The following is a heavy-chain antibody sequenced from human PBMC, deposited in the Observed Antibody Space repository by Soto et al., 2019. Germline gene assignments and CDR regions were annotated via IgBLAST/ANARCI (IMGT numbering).Heavy chain of an antibody. Sequence: PSETLSLTCTVSGGSISSYYWSWIRQPPGKGLEWIGYIYYSGSTNYNPSLKSRVTISVDTSKNQFSLKLSSVTAADTAVYYCARSGYQAYYYGMDVWGQGTTVTVSS. D-gene: IGHD3-3*01. CDR2: IYYSGST. CDR3: ARSGYQAYYYGMDV. J-gene: IGHJ6*02. V-gene: IGHV4-59*01. CDR1: GGSISSYY.